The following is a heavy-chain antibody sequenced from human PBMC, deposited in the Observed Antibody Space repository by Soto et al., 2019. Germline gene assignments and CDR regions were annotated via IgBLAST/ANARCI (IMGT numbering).Heavy chain of an antibody. CDR1: GGSFSGYY. V-gene: IGHV4-34*01. CDR3: ARAIFGVVISLTPFDY. CDR2: INHSGST. J-gene: IGHJ4*02. D-gene: IGHD3-3*01. Sequence: PSETLSLTCAVYGGSFSGYYWSWIRQPPGKGLEWIGEINHSGSTNYNPSLKSRVTISVDTSKNQFSLKLSSVTAADTAVYYCARAIFGVVISLTPFDYWGQGTLVTVSS.